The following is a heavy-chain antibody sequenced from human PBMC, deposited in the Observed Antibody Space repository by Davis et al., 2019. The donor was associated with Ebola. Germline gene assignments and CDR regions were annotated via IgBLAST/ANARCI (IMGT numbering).Heavy chain of an antibody. Sequence: ASVKVSCKVSGNTLSKLSIYWVRHAPGVGLEWMGGFNPEDPETIYAQKFQGRVTVTEDTSTETAYMELTSLKFEDTAIYYCVTSRWFDPWGQGTLVTVSS. D-gene: IGHD2-2*01. CDR3: VTSRWFDP. CDR2: FNPEDPET. J-gene: IGHJ5*02. V-gene: IGHV1-24*01. CDR1: GNTLSKLS.